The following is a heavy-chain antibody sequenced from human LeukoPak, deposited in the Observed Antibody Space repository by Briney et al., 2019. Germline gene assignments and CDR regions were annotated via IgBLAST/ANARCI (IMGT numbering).Heavy chain of an antibody. CDR3: ARVISGWLGGY. Sequence: GGSLRLSCAASGFTVRSSYVSWVRQAPGDGLEWVSFIYKSGDTYYADSVQGRFIISRDNSKNTVYLQMNSLRAEDTAVYYCARVISGWLGGYWGQGTLVTVSS. D-gene: IGHD5-24*01. J-gene: IGHJ4*02. CDR1: GFTVRSSY. CDR2: IYKSGDT. V-gene: IGHV3-66*01.